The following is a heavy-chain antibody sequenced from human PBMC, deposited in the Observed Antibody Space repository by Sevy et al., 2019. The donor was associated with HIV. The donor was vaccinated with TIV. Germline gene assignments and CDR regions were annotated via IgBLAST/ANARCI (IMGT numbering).Heavy chain of an antibody. J-gene: IGHJ6*02. CDR3: AKGDSTFYGLDV. CDR1: GFTFSTYA. CDR2: ISGSGGST. D-gene: IGHD3-3*02. Sequence: GESLKISCVASGFTFSTYAMSRVRQAPGKGLEWVSAISGSGGSTYYADSVKGRFTISRDKSKNTLYLQLNSLRVEDTAVFYCAKGDSTFYGLDVWGQGTTVTVSS. V-gene: IGHV3-23*01.